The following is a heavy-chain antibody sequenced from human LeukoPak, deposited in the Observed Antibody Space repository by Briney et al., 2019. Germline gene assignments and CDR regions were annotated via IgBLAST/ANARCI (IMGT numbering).Heavy chain of an antibody. V-gene: IGHV3-23*01. J-gene: IGHJ6*02. Sequence: PGGSLRLSCAASGFTFSSYAMSWVRQAPGKGLEWVSAISGSGGSTYYADSVKGRFTISRDNSKNTLYLQMNSLRAEDTAVYYCAKDLSPRGVYYYYGMDVWGQGTTVTVSS. CDR3: AKDLSPRGVYYYYGMDV. CDR1: GFTFSSYA. CDR2: ISGSGGST. D-gene: IGHD3-10*01.